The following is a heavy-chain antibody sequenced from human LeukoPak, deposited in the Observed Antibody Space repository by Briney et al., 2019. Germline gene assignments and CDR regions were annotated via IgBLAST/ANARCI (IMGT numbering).Heavy chain of an antibody. CDR1: GYSISSGYY. D-gene: IGHD3-22*01. Sequence: TLSLTCTVSGYSISSGYYWGWIRQPPGKGLEWIGSIYYSGTTYYNPSLKSRVTISVDTSKKQFSLKLSSVTAADTAVYYCARGPSYYYDSSGYYYLDYWGQGTLVTVSS. J-gene: IGHJ4*02. V-gene: IGHV4-38-2*02. CDR2: IYYSGTT. CDR3: ARGPSYYYDSSGYYYLDY.